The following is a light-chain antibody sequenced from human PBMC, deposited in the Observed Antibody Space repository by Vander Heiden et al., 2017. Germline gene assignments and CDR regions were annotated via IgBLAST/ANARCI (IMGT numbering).Light chain of an antibody. Sequence: QSVLTQPPSVSGAPGQRVTISCTGSSSNIGAGYDLHWYQQLPGTAPKLLIYGNSNRPSGVPDRFSGSKAGTSASLAITGVQAEDEADYYRQSYDSSLSGWVFGGGTKLTVL. CDR3: QSYDSSLSGWV. J-gene: IGLJ3*02. CDR2: GNS. V-gene: IGLV1-40*01. CDR1: SSNIGAGYD.